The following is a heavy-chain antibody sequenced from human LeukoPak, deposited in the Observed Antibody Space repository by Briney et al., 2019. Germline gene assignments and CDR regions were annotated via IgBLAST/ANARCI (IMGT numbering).Heavy chain of an antibody. CDR3: AVAPGDY. J-gene: IGHJ4*02. V-gene: IGHV1-2*02. D-gene: IGHD2-21*01. CDR2: INPNTGDT. CDR1: GYTFTNYG. Sequence: ASVKVSCKASGYTFTNYGISWVRQAPGQGLEWMGWINPNTGDTNYAQKFQGRVIMTRDTSITTVYMELSRLTSDDTALFYCAVAPGDYWGQGTLVTVSS.